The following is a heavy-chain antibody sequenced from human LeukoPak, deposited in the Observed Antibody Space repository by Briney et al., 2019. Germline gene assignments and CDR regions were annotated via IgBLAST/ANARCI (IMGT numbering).Heavy chain of an antibody. CDR3: AKGRLRCFDWLRYYFNY. D-gene: IGHD3-9*01. Sequence: GRSLRLSCAASGFMFDDYAMHWVRQAPGKGLEWVSGISWNSGSIVYADSVEGRFTISRDDAKNSLYLQMNSLRTEDTALYYCAKGRLRCFDWLRYYFNYWGQGTLVTVSS. J-gene: IGHJ4*02. V-gene: IGHV3-9*01. CDR2: ISWNSGSI. CDR1: GFMFDDYA.